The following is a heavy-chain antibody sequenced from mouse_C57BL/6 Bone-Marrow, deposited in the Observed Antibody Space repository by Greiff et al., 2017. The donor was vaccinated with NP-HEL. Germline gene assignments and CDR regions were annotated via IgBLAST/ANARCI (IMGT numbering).Heavy chain of an antibody. Sequence: VKLVESGAELARPGASVKLSCKASGYTFTSYGISWVKQRTGQGLEWIGEIYPRSGNTYYNEKFKGKATLTADKSSSTAYMELRSLTSEDSAVYFCAVGTTVVVDYWGQGTTLTVSS. J-gene: IGHJ2*01. CDR3: AVGTTVVVDY. CDR1: GYTFTSYG. V-gene: IGHV1-81*01. D-gene: IGHD1-1*01. CDR2: IYPRSGNT.